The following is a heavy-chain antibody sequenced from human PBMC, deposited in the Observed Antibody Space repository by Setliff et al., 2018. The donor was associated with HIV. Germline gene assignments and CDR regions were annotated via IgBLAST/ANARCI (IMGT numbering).Heavy chain of an antibody. D-gene: IGHD6-13*01. CDR2: IHTSGST. V-gene: IGHV4-61*09. J-gene: IGHJ4*02. CDR1: GGSINSDSYY. Sequence: PSETLSLTCTVFGGSINSDSYYWTWIRQPAGKGLEWIGHIHTSGSTNYKPSLKSRVTISIDTSKNQFSLKLRSATATDTALYYCARVSSSYYFLGAFDSWGQGTLVTVSS. CDR3: ARVSSSYYFLGAFDS.